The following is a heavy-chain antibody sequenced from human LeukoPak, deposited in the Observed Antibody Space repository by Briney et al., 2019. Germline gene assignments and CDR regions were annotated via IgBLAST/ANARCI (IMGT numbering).Heavy chain of an antibody. V-gene: IGHV3-23*01. CDR1: GFTFSRYA. Sequence: GGSLRLSCAASGFTFSRYAMTWVRQPPGKGLEWVSTIGSGDVTTYYAGSVQGRFTISRDNSKNTLYLQMNSLRAEDTAVYYCAKSVVVAATLDYWGQGTLVTVSS. CDR2: IGSGDVTT. D-gene: IGHD2-15*01. CDR3: AKSVVVAATLDY. J-gene: IGHJ4*02.